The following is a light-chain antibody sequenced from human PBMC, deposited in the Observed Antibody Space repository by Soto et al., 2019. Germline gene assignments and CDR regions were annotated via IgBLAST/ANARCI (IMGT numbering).Light chain of an antibody. J-gene: IGLJ1*01. CDR3: SSDTSISTLDHYV. CDR1: SSDTGGYNY. V-gene: IGLV2-14*01. CDR2: EFR. Sequence: QSVLAQPASMSGSPAQSITISCTGTSSDTGGYNYVSWYQHHPGKAHKLMIYEFRNRPSGVSNHFSHSLSGNTTSLSISGLQAEDEADYYCSSDTSISTLDHYVFGTGTKVTGL.